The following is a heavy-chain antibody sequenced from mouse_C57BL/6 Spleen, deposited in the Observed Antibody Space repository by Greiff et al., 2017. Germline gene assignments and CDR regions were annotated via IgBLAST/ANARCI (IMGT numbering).Heavy chain of an antibody. CDR1: GYTFTSYY. Sequence: VQLQQSGPELVKPGASVKISCKASGYTFTSYYIHWVKQRPGQGLEWIGWIYPGNGNTKYNEKFKGKATLTADTSSSTAYMQLSSLTSEDSAVYYCEANSYAMDYWGQGTSVTVSS. J-gene: IGHJ4*01. CDR3: EANSYAMDY. CDR2: IYPGNGNT. D-gene: IGHD4-1*01. V-gene: IGHV1-66*01.